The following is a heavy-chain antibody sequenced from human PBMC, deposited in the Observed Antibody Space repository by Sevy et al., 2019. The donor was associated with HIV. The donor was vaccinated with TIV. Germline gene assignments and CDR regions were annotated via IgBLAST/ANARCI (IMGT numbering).Heavy chain of an antibody. CDR3: STHSRLRLRFDY. CDR1: GFTFSNAW. CDR2: IESKGDGGTT. V-gene: IGHV3-15*04. J-gene: IGHJ4*02. D-gene: IGHD5-12*01. Sequence: GGSLRLSCAASGFTFSNAWMSWVRQAPGKGLEWVGRIESKGDGGTTDYDAPVKGSFTISRDDLQNMLYLQMDSLKTEDTAVYYCSTHSRLRLRFDYWGQGTLVSVSS.